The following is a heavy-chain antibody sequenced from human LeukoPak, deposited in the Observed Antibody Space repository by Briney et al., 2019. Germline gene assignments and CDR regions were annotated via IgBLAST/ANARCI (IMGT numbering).Heavy chain of an antibody. CDR2: INHSGST. V-gene: IGHV4-34*01. CDR1: GGSFSGYY. D-gene: IGHD5-12*01. CDR3: ARGATISVY. J-gene: IGHJ4*02. Sequence: PSETLSLTCAVYGGSFSGYYWSWIRQPPGKGLEWIGEINHSGSTNYNPSLKSRVTISVDTSKNQFSLKLSSVTAADTAVYYCARGATISVYWGQGTLVTVSS.